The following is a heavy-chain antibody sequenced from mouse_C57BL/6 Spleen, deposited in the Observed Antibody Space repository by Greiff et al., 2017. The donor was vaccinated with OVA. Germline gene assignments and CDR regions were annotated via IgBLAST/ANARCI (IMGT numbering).Heavy chain of an antibody. CDR2: ISSGGDYI. CDR3: TRVGNYLYYFDY. CDR1: GFTFSSYA. D-gene: IGHD2-1*01. Sequence: EVKVVESGEGLVKPGGSLKLSCAASGFTFSSYAMSWVRQTPEKRLEWVAYISSGGDYIYYADTVKGRFTISRDNARNTLYLQMSSLKSEDTAMYYCTRVGNYLYYFDYWGQGTTLTVSS. J-gene: IGHJ2*01. V-gene: IGHV5-9-1*02.